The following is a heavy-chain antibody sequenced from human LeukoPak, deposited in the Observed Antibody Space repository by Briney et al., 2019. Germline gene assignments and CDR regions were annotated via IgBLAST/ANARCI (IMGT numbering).Heavy chain of an antibody. CDR3: AKPITVSGATDGFDI. CDR2: IKQDGNEK. Sequence: GGSLRLSCAASGFTFSNYGMNWVRQAPGKGLEWVANIKQDGNEKYYVDSVKGRFTISRDNGKTSLYLQMNSLRVEDTAVYYCAKPITVSGATDGFDIWGQGTMVTVSS. V-gene: IGHV3-7*01. D-gene: IGHD3-3*01. J-gene: IGHJ3*02. CDR1: GFTFSNYG.